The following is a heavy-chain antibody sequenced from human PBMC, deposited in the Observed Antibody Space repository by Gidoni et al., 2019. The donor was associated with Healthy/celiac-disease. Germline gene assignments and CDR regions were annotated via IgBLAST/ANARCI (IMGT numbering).Heavy chain of an antibody. CDR1: GFTLSNAW. CDR3: TTDGEVVATSYYYYYGMDV. CDR2: IKRKTDGGTT. Sequence: DVQLVESGGGLVKPGGSLRLYCAAYGFTLSNAWLSWVRQSPGKGLEWVGRIKRKTDGGTTDYAAAVKGRVTIARDESTNTLYLQMNSLKTEDTAVYYCTTDGEVVATSYYYYYGMDVWGQGTTVTVSS. J-gene: IGHJ6*02. V-gene: IGHV3-15*01. D-gene: IGHD5-12*01.